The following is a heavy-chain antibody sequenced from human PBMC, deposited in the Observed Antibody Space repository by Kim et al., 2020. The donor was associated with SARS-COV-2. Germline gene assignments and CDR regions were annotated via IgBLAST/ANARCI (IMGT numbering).Heavy chain of an antibody. V-gene: IGHV3-21*01. D-gene: IGHD1-1*01. Sequence: GGSLRLSCAASGFTFSSYSMNWVRQAPGKGLEWVSSISSSSSYIYYADSVKGRFTISRDNAKNSLYLQMNSLRAEDTAVDYCAREYWNDGEGAPDAFDIWGQGTMVTVSS. J-gene: IGHJ3*02. CDR1: GFTFSSYS. CDR2: ISSSSSYI. CDR3: AREYWNDGEGAPDAFDI.